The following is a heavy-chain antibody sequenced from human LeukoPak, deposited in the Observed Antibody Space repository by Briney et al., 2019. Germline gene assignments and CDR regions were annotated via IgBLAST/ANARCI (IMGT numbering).Heavy chain of an antibody. J-gene: IGHJ5*02. V-gene: IGHV4-39*01. D-gene: IGHD1-1*01. CDR1: GGSISSSSYY. CDR3: ARPGGSNSNPFDP. CDR2: IYYSGST. Sequence: SETLSLTCTVSGGSISSSSYYWGWIRQPPGKGLEWIGSIYYSGSTYYNPSLKSRVTISVDTSKNQFSLKLSPVTAADTAVYYCARPGGSNSNPFDPWGQGTLVTVSS.